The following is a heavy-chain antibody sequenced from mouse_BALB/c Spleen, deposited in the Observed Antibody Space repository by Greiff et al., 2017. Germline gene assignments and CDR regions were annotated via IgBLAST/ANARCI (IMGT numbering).Heavy chain of an antibody. CDR1: GFTFSSFG. D-gene: IGHD3-2*01. J-gene: IGHJ2*01. Sequence: EVQLVESGGGLVQPGGSRKLSCAASGFTFSSFGMHWVRQAPEKGLEWVAYISSGSSTIYYADTVKGRFTISRDNPKNTLFLQMTSLRSEDTAMYYCARSPDSSGYVYFDYWGQGTTLTVSS. CDR3: ARSPDSSGYVYFDY. CDR2: ISSGSSTI. V-gene: IGHV5-17*02.